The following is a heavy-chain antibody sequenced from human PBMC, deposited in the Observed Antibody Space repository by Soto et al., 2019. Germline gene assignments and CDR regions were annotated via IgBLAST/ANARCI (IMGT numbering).Heavy chain of an antibody. J-gene: IGHJ6*02. CDR3: ARVGVGWELLSPFYYYYYGMDV. Sequence: QVQLVQSGAEVKKPGASVKVSCKASGYTFTSYGISWVRQAPGQGLEWMGWISAYNGNTNYAQKLQGRVTMTTDTSTSTAYMGLRSLRSDDTAVYYCARVGVGWELLSPFYYYYYGMDVWGQGTTVTVSS. V-gene: IGHV1-18*01. D-gene: IGHD1-26*01. CDR2: ISAYNGNT. CDR1: GYTFTSYG.